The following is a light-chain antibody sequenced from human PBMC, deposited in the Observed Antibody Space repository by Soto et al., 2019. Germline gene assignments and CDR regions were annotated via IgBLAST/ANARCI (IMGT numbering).Light chain of an antibody. CDR3: GGWDDSLSGPV. V-gene: IGLV1-47*01. Sequence: QSVLTQPPSASGTPGQRVTISCSGRSSNIGGNGVNWYQQLPGTAPKLLIQRNNQRPSGVPARFSGSKSGTSASLAISGLRSEDEADYYCGGWDDSLSGPVFGGGTKLTVL. CDR1: SSNIGGNG. J-gene: IGLJ2*01. CDR2: RNN.